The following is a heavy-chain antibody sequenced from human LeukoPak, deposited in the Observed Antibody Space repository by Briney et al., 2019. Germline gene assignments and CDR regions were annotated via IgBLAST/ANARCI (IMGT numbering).Heavy chain of an antibody. CDR1: GGTFSSYA. D-gene: IGHD6-13*01. J-gene: IGHJ5*02. Sequence: SVKVSCKASGGTFSSYAISWVPQAPLQGLECMRRIIPIFGTANYAQKFQGRVTITTDESTSTAYMELSSLRSEDTAVYYCARDGKYRSSANWFEHRGQGTMDTVSS. CDR2: IIPIFGTA. V-gene: IGHV1-69*05. CDR3: ARDGKYRSSANWFEH.